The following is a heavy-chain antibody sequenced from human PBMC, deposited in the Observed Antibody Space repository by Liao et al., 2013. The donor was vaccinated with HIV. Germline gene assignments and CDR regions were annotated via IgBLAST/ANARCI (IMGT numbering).Heavy chain of an antibody. Sequence: QVQLQESGPGLVKPSETLSLTCTVSAGSISSYYWSWIRQPAGKGLEWIGRIYTTGSTNYNPSLKSRVTMSVDTTKNQFSLKLISVTAADTAVYYCARGAYPTIFVHKGGFAPSGPREPSVTVSS. J-gene: IGHJ5*02. V-gene: IGHV4-4*07. D-gene: IGHD3-3*01. CDR1: AGSISSYY. CDR3: ARGAYPTIFVHKGGFAP. CDR2: IYTTGST.